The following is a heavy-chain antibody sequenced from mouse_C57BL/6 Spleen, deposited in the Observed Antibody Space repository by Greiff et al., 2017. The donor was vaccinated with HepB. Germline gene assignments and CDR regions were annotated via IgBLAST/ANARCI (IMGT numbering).Heavy chain of an antibody. Sequence: EVNVVESGEGLVKPGGSLKLSCAASGFTFSSYAMSWVRQTPEKRLEWVAYISSGGDYIYYADTVKGRFTISRDNARNTLYLQMSSLKSEDTAMYYCTRDDYYGSSLDVWGTGTTVTVSS. CDR2: ISSGGDYI. CDR3: TRDDYYGSSLDV. CDR1: GFTFSSYA. V-gene: IGHV5-9-1*02. J-gene: IGHJ1*03. D-gene: IGHD1-1*01.